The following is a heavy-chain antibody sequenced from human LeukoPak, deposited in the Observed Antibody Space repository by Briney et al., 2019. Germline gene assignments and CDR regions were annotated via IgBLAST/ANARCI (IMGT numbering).Heavy chain of an antibody. CDR2: MYHSGST. D-gene: IGHD1-26*01. Sequence: PSETLSLTCTVSGYSISSGFYWGWIRQPPGKGLEWIGSMYHSGSTFYNTFLKSRITISIDTSKNQFSLKLNYLTAADTAVYYCARSSGTYGPPDYWGQGALVTVSS. J-gene: IGHJ4*02. CDR1: GYSISSGFY. CDR3: ARSSGTYGPPDY. V-gene: IGHV4-38-2*02.